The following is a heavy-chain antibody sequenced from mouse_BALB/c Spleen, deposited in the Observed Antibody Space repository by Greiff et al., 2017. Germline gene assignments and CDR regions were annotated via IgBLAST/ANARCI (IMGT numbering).Heavy chain of an antibody. D-gene: IGHD2-10*02. CDR2: ISSGGST. J-gene: IGHJ4*01. CDR1: GFTFSSYA. V-gene: IGHV5-6-5*01. CDR3: AVWSYAMDY. Sequence: DVMLVESGGGLVKPGGSLKLSCAASGFTFSSYAMSWVRQTPEKRLEWVASISSGGSTYYPDSVKGRFTISRDNARNILYLQMSSLRSEDTAMYYCAVWSYAMDYWGQGTSVTVSS.